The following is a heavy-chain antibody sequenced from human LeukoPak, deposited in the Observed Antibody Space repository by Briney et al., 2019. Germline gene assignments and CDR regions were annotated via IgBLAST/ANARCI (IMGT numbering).Heavy chain of an antibody. J-gene: IGHJ4*02. D-gene: IGHD5-24*01. CDR3: ARGPSRDGYMYYFDF. CDR1: GYTFTDYY. V-gene: IGHV1-2*06. Sequence: ASVKVSCKASGYTFTDYYMHWVRQAPGQGLEWMGRINPNSGSTNYAQKFQGRVTMTRDTSISTAYMELSRLKSDDTAVYYCARGPSRDGYMYYFDFWGLGTLVTVSS. CDR2: INPNSGST.